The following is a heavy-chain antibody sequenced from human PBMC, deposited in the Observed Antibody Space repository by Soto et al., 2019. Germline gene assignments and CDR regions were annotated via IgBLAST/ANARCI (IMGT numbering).Heavy chain of an antibody. CDR2: IYYSGST. CDR3: ARDPIPDIVLVPAATH. CDR1: GGSISSYY. Sequence: SETLSLTCTVSGGSISSYYWSWIRQPPGKGLEWIGYIYYSGSTNYNPSLKSRVTISVDTSKNQFSLKLSSVTAADTAVYYCARDPIPDIVLVPAATHWGQGTLVNVSS. J-gene: IGHJ4*02. V-gene: IGHV4-59*12. D-gene: IGHD2-2*01.